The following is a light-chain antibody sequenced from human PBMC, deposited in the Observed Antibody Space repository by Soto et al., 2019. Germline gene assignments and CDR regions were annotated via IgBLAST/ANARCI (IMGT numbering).Light chain of an antibody. CDR2: AAS. CDR3: QQDDSYPIT. V-gene: IGKV1-16*02. J-gene: IGKJ5*01. CDR1: QYISNY. Sequence: DIQMTQSPSSLSASVGDRVTITCRASQYISNYLAWFQQKPGKAPKSLIHAASSLESGVPPKFIGSASGTDFTLTISSLQHEDFSTYYCQQDDSYPITVGQGTRLEI.